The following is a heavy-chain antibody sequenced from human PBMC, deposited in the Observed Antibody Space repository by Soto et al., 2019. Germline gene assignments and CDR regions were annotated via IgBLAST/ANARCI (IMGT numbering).Heavy chain of an antibody. Sequence: QVQLVQSGAEVKKPGASVKVSCKASGYTFTSYYMHWVRQAPGQGLEWMGIINPSGGSTSYAQKFQGSVTMTRDTSTSTVYMELSSLRSEDTAVYYCARARSIAARRGHNYYYYGMDVWGQGTTVTVSS. CDR1: GYTFTSYY. V-gene: IGHV1-46*01. D-gene: IGHD6-6*01. CDR3: ARARSIAARRGHNYYYYGMDV. CDR2: INPSGGST. J-gene: IGHJ6*02.